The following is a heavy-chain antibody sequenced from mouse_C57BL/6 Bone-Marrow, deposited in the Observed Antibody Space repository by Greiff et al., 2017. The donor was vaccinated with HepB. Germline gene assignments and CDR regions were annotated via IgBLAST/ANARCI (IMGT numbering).Heavy chain of an antibody. Sequence: VNLVDSGEALLKPGGSLKPPCPAPGSPFSSFALSWVHQTPEKRLEWVAYISSGGDYIYYADTVKGRFTISRDNARNTLYLQMSSLKSEDTAMYYCTRDDYGSSRAMDYWGQGTSVTVSS. D-gene: IGHD1-1*01. CDR3: TRDDYGSSRAMDY. CDR1: GSPFSSFA. J-gene: IGHJ4*01. V-gene: IGHV5-9-1*02. CDR2: ISSGGDYI.